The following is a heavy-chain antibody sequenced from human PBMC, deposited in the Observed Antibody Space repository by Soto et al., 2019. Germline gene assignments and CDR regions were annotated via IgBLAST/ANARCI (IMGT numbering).Heavy chain of an antibody. V-gene: IGHV4-30-4*01. CDR2: IYYSGST. CDR1: GGSSSSGDYY. Sequence: PSETLSLTCTFSGGSSSSGDYYWSWIRQPPGKGLEWIGYIYYSGSTYYNPSLKSRLTISVDTSNNQFSLKLSSVTAADTAVYYCARVGRTSYYDSSGYNWFDPWGQGTMVTVSS. D-gene: IGHD3-22*01. J-gene: IGHJ5*02. CDR3: ARVGRTSYYDSSGYNWFDP.